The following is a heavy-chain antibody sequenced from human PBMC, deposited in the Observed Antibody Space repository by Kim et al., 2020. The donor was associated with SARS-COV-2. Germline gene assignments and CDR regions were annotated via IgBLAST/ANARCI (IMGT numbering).Heavy chain of an antibody. D-gene: IGHD1-26*01. J-gene: IGHJ4*02. Sequence: GGSLRLSCAASGFTFSSYAMHWVRQAPGKGLEWVAVISYDGSNKYYAHSVKGRFTISRDNSKNTLYLQMNSLRAEDTAVYYCARPKSGSYYADLDYWGQG. CDR3: ARPKSGSYYADLDY. V-gene: IGHV3-30-3*01. CDR1: GFTFSSYA. CDR2: ISYDGSNK.